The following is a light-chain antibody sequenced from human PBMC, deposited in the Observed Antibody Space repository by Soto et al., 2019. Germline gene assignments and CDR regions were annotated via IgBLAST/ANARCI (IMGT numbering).Light chain of an antibody. Sequence: QAVVTQEPSLTVSPGGTVTLTCASSTGAVTSGYYPNWFQQKPGQAPRALIYSASYKHSWTPARFSGSLLGGKAALTLSGVQPEDEAEYYCLLYYGGGWVFGGGTKVTVL. V-gene: IGLV7-43*01. J-gene: IGLJ3*02. CDR1: TGAVTSGYY. CDR3: LLYYGGGWV. CDR2: SAS.